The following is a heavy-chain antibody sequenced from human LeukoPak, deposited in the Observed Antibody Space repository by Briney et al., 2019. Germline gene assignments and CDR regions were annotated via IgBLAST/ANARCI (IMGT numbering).Heavy chain of an antibody. J-gene: IGHJ4*02. V-gene: IGHV3-21*01. Sequence: GGSLRLSCAASGFTFSSYSMNWVRQAPGKGLEWVSSISSSSNYIYYADSMKGRFTISRDNAKNSLYLEMNSLRDEDTAVYYCARSHPVVVAATCFDYWGQGTLVTVSS. CDR1: GFTFSSYS. CDR3: ARSHPVVVAATCFDY. CDR2: ISSSSNYI. D-gene: IGHD2-15*01.